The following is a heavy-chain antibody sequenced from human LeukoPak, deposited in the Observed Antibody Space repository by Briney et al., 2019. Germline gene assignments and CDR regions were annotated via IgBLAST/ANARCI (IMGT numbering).Heavy chain of an antibody. Sequence: GGSLRLSCAASGFTFSTYWINWARQAPGKGLEWVGNINPDGSETYYVDSVKGRFIISRDNAKNSLYLQMNSLKTEDTAVYYCFGIFWGQGTLVTVPS. CDR3: FGIF. D-gene: IGHD1-14*01. J-gene: IGHJ4*02. CDR1: GFTFSTYW. CDR2: INPDGSET. V-gene: IGHV3-7*01.